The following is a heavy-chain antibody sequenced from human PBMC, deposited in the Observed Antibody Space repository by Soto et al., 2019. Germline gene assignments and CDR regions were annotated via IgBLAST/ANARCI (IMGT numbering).Heavy chain of an antibody. CDR1: GGTFSSYA. CDR2: VIPIFGTA. Sequence: ASVKVSCKASGGTFSSYAISWVRQAPGQGLEWMGGVIPIFGTANYARRFQGRVTITADKSTSTAYMELRSLRSEETAVYYCARGTRSGSYYYYGLDVWGQGTTVTVSS. D-gene: IGHD1-26*01. CDR3: ARGTRSGSYYYYGLDV. V-gene: IGHV1-69*06. J-gene: IGHJ6*02.